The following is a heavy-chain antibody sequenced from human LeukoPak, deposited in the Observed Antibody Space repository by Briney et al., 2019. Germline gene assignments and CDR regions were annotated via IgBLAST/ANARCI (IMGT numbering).Heavy chain of an antibody. CDR2: IIPIFGTA. J-gene: IGHJ6*03. D-gene: IGHD1-26*01. V-gene: IGHV1-69*06. CDR1: GYTFTGCY. CDR3: ARETGGDYYYYYYMDV. Sequence: ASVKVSCKASGYTFTGCYMRWVRQAPGQGLEWMGRIIPIFGTANYAQKFQGRVTITADKSTSTAYMELSSLRSEDTAVYYCARETGGDYYYYYYMDVWGKGTTVTVSS.